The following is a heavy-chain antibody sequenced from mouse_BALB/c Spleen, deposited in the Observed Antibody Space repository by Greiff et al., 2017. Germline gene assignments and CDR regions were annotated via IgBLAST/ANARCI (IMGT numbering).Heavy chain of an antibody. Sequence: VQLKQSGGGLVQPGGSLKLSCAASGFTFSSYTMSWVRQTPEKRLEWVAYISNGGGSTYYPDTVKGRFTISRDNAKNTLYLQMGSLKSEDTAMYYCAGQGGDYDEYYFDYWGQGTTLTVSS. V-gene: IGHV5-12-2*01. J-gene: IGHJ2*01. CDR3: AGQGGDYDEYYFDY. CDR1: GFTFSSYT. CDR2: ISNGGGST. D-gene: IGHD2-4*01.